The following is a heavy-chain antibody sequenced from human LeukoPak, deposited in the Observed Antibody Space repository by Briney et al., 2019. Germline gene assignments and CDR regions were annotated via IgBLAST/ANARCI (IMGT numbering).Heavy chain of an antibody. CDR3: AREGVSDILTGRRMYYFDY. J-gene: IGHJ4*02. Sequence: AASVKVSCKASGYTFTNYGISWVRQAPGQGLEWMGWISAYSGDTNYAQKLQGRVTMTTDTSTSTAYMELRSLRSDDTAVYYCAREGVSDILTGRRMYYFDYWGQGTLVTVSS. V-gene: IGHV1-18*01. CDR2: ISAYSGDT. D-gene: IGHD3-9*01. CDR1: GYTFTNYG.